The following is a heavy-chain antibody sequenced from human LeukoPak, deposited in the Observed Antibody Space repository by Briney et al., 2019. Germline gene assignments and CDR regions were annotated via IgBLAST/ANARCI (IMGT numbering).Heavy chain of an antibody. Sequence: SETLSPTCTVSGGSISSYYWSWIRQPPGKGLEWIGYIYYSGSTNYNPSLKSRVTISVDTSKNQFSLRLSSVTAADTAVYYCARRVGATEDGCWFDPWGQGTLVTVSS. CDR1: GGSISSYY. CDR2: IYYSGST. CDR3: ARRVGATEDGCWFDP. J-gene: IGHJ5*02. D-gene: IGHD1-26*01. V-gene: IGHV4-59*01.